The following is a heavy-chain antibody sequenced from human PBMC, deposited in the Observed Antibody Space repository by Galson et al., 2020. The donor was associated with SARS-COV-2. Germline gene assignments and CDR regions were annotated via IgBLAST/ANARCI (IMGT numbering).Heavy chain of an antibody. Sequence: SETLSLTCAVYGGSFSGYYWSWIRQPPGKGLEWIGEINSSGSTNYNPSLKSRVTISVDTSKNHFSLKLSSVTAADTAVYYCARDSSSWYEGDFCFDYWGQGTLVTVSS. CDR1: GGSFSGYY. J-gene: IGHJ4*02. D-gene: IGHD6-13*01. CDR3: ARDSSSWYEGDFCFDY. V-gene: IGHV4-34*01. CDR2: INSSGST.